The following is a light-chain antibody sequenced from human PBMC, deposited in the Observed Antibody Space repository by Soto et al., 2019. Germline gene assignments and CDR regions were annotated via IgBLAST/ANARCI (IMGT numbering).Light chain of an antibody. CDR3: QQYNNWPPEYT. CDR1: QSVSSN. V-gene: IGKV3-15*01. CDR2: DAS. J-gene: IGKJ2*01. Sequence: EVLMTQSPATLSVSPGERVTLSCRASQSVSSNLAWYQQKSGQAPRLLIYDASTRATGIPARFSGSGSGTEFTLTISSMQSEDSAVYYCQQYNNWPPEYTFGQGTKLEIK.